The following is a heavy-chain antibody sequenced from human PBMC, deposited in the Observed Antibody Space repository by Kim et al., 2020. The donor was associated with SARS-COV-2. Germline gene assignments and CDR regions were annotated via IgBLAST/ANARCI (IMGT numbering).Heavy chain of an antibody. V-gene: IGHV5-10-1*01. D-gene: IGHD5-18*01. J-gene: IGHJ4*02. CDR2: IDPSDSYT. Sequence: GESLKISCKGSGYSFTSYWISWVRQMPGKGLEWMGRIDPSDSYTNYSPSFQGHVTISADKSISTAYLQWSSLKASDTAMYYCARRGRGYSYGYLDYFDYWGQGPLVTVSS. CDR1: GYSFTSYW. CDR3: ARRGRGYSYGYLDYFDY.